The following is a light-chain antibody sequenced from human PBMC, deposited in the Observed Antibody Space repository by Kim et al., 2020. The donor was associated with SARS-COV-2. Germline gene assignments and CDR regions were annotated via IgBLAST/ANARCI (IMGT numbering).Light chain of an antibody. Sequence: QAVVTQEPLLTVSPGETVTLTCASSTGAVTPTHYPYWFQKKPGEVPRTLIFDTGSRHSWTPARFSGSLSGDKAVLTLAGAQPEDEGDYYCLLSFSGIRVFGGGTQLTVL. CDR1: TGAVTPTHY. V-gene: IGLV7-46*01. J-gene: IGLJ3*02. CDR3: LLSFSGIRV. CDR2: DTG.